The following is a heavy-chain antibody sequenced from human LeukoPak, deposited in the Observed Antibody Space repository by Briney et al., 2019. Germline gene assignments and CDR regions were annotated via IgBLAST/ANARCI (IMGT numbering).Heavy chain of an antibody. V-gene: IGHV3-48*03. CDR2: IGSSGDTI. D-gene: IGHD2-8*01. Sequence: PGGSLRLSCAASGFSFRSYEMNWVRQAPGKGLEGVSYIGSSGDTIYYADFVRGRFTSSRDNAKNSLYLQMNSLRAEDTAVYYCARDTVNGPFVISLDYWGQGALVTVSS. CDR3: ARDTVNGPFVISLDY. CDR1: GFSFRSYE. J-gene: IGHJ4*02.